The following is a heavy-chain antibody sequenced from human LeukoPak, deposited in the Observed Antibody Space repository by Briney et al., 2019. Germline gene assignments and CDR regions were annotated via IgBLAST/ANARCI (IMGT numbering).Heavy chain of an antibody. J-gene: IGHJ4*02. Sequence: PGGSLRLSCAASGFTFSSYAMHWVRQAPGKGLEWVAVISYDGSNKYYADSVKGRFTISRDNSKNTLYLQMNSLRAEDTAVYYCARDGGLRYSSSHGGRNYFDYLGQGTLVTVSS. CDR1: GFTFSSYA. V-gene: IGHV3-30*04. CDR2: ISYDGSNK. D-gene: IGHD6-13*01. CDR3: ARDGGLRYSSSHGGRNYFDY.